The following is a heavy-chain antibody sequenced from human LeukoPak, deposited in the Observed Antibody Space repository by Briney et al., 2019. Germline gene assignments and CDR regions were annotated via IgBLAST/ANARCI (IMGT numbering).Heavy chain of an antibody. CDR3: ARGGKRALAGTRSPQYFQH. CDR2: ISGSGGST. D-gene: IGHD6-19*01. J-gene: IGHJ1*01. Sequence: QSGGSLRLSCAASGFTFSSYAMSWVRQAPGKGLEWVSAISGSGGSTYYADSVKGRFTISRDNSKNTLYLQMNSLRPEDTAVYYCARGGKRALAGTRSPQYFQHWGQGTLVTVSS. V-gene: IGHV3-23*01. CDR1: GFTFSSYA.